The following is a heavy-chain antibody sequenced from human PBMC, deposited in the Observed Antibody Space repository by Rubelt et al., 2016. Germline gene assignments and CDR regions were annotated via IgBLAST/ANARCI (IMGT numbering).Heavy chain of an antibody. CDR1: NGSIRNSGW. D-gene: IGHD6-13*01. V-gene: IGHV4-4*02. CDR2: ILRSGTT. Sequence: QVHLQESGPGLVKPSGTFSLTCAVSNGSIRNSGWWSWVRQPPGKGLEWIASILRSGTTYYNPSPKSRVTISVAPPKNQYYRKLSSVTAADTAVYYWSREFGYSSSGPRWYFDLWGRGTLVTVSS. J-gene: IGHJ2*01. CDR3: SREFGYSSSGPRWYFDL.